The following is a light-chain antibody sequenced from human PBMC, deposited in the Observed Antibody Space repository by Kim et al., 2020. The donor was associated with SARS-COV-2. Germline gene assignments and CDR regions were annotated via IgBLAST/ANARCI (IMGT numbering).Light chain of an antibody. CDR2: GEN. J-gene: IGLJ3*02. V-gene: IGLV3-19*01. CDR3: NSRDSSGSHLM. CDR1: SRRNYY. Sequence: ALGQKDRNTCQGDSRRNYYASWYQQMPGQATVLVIYGENKRPSGIPDRFSGSTSRGTASLTITGAQAEDEADYFCNSRDSSGSHLMFDGGTQLTVL.